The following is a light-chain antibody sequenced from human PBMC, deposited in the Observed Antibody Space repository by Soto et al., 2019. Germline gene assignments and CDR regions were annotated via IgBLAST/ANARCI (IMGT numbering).Light chain of an antibody. CDR2: TAS. CDR3: QQLDSYPLT. V-gene: IGKV1-9*01. CDR1: QGIYDY. J-gene: IGKJ4*01. Sequence: IQLTQSPSSLSASLGDRVTITCRASQGIYDYLAWYQQKQGKAPKLLIHTASTLQSGVPSRFSGSGSGTDFTLTISSLQPEDFATYYCQQLDSYPLTFGGGTKMEIK.